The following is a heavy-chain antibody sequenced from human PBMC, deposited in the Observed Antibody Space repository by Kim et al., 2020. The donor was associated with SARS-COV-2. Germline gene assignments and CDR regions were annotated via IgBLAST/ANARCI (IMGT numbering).Heavy chain of an antibody. Sequence: SVKGRFTISRENAKNSLYLQMNSLRAEDTALYYCARATGVDYYGSGSYSDWGQGTLVTVSS. CDR3: ARATGVDYYGSGSYSD. D-gene: IGHD3-10*01. V-gene: IGHV3-21*01. J-gene: IGHJ4*02.